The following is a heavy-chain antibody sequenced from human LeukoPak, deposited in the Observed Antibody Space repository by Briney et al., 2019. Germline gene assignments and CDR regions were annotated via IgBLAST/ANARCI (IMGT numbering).Heavy chain of an antibody. CDR1: GFTFTKYW. CDR2: MYLGDSET. J-gene: IGHJ4*02. D-gene: IGHD6-19*01. CDR3: VRHEGSISGWPFDY. Sequence: PGESLEISCKGSGFTFTKYWIGWVRQMPGKGLEWMGIMYLGDSETRYSPSFQGQVTISADKSISTVFLQWSSLKASDTAMYYCVRHEGSISGWPFDYWGQGTLVTVSS. V-gene: IGHV5-51*01.